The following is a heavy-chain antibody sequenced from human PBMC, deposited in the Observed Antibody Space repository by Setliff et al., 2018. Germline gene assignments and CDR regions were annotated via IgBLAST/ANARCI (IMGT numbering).Heavy chain of an antibody. D-gene: IGHD5-12*01. V-gene: IGHV1-69*11. Sequence: SVKVSCKASGGAFSTYSLSWVRQAPGQGFEWMGRIIPVIDTTNYAENFQGRVTITADESTKTAYMELSSLRSEDTAIYYCARGRDGYNSNAFEIWGQGTMVTVS. CDR3: ARGRDGYNSNAFEI. J-gene: IGHJ3*02. CDR2: IIPVIDTT. CDR1: GGAFSTYS.